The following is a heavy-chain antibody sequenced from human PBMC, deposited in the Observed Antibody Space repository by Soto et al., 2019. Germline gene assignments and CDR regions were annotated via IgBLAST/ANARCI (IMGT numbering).Heavy chain of an antibody. CDR1: GFTFSSYS. CDR3: ARPIAAAATGDAFDI. D-gene: IGHD6-13*01. Sequence: GGSLRLSCAASGFTFSSYSMNWVRQAPGKGLEWVSSISSSSSYIYYADSVKGRFTISRDNAKNSLYLQMNSLRAEDTAVYYCARPIAAAATGDAFDIWGQGTMVTVSS. V-gene: IGHV3-21*01. J-gene: IGHJ3*02. CDR2: ISSSSSYI.